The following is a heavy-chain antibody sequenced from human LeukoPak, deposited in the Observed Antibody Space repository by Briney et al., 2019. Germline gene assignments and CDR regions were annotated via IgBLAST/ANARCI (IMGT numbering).Heavy chain of an antibody. V-gene: IGHV4-4*02. CDR3: AGGGHSSSWHPYYDY. Sequence: PSGTLSLTCAVSGGSVTRSNWWIWVRQSPGKGLEWIGEIYHSGTTNYNPSLKSRVSISLQESKNQFALKLMSLTAADTGVYYCAGGGHSSSWHPYYDYWGQGRLVTVSS. D-gene: IGHD6-13*01. CDR1: GGSVTRSNW. J-gene: IGHJ4*02. CDR2: IYHSGTT.